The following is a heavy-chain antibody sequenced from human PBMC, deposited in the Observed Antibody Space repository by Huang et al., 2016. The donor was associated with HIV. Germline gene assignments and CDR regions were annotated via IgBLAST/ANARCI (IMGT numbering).Heavy chain of an antibody. J-gene: IGHJ5*02. D-gene: IGHD6-19*01. CDR3: ARDKEAGTPFFDP. V-gene: IGHV1-3*01. Sequence: QVQLVQSGAEVEKPGASVNLSCKASGFNFLTYAFHWVRQAPGRRLEWMGWINGVGLTKYSQKLQGRVTITRDRSASTVYVDFKSLTYEDTAGYYCARDKEAGTPFFDPWGQGTLVTVSS. CDR1: GFNFLTYA. CDR2: INGVGLT.